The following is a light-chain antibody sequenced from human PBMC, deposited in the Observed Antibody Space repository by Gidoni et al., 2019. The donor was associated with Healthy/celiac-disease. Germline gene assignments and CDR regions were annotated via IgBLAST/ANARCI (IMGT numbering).Light chain of an antibody. V-gene: IGKV3-20*01. CDR3: QQHGSSHPIT. Sequence: EIVLTQSPGTWPLSPGERATLPCRARQSVSSSYLAWYQQKPGQPPSHLIYGASSSATGRPDRFSGSGSGTAFTLTTSRLEPEDFAVYYCQQHGSSHPITFXQXTRLEIK. J-gene: IGKJ5*01. CDR1: QSVSSSY. CDR2: GAS.